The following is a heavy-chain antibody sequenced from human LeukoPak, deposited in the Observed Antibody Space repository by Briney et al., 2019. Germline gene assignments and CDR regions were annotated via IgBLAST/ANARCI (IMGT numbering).Heavy chain of an antibody. CDR2: IGTAGDT. Sequence: GGSLRLSCAASGFTFSSYDMHWVRQVTGKGLEWVSAIGTAGDTYYPGSVKGRFTISRENAKNSLYLQMNSLRAKDTAVYYCARGKKTVTTDHGMDVWGQGTTVTVSS. CDR3: ARGKKTVTTDHGMDV. CDR1: GFTFSSYD. D-gene: IGHD4-17*01. J-gene: IGHJ6*02. V-gene: IGHV3-13*01.